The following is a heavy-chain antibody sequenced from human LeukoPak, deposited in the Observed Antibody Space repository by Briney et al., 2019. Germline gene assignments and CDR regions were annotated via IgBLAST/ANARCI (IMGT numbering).Heavy chain of an antibody. D-gene: IGHD2-8*01. CDR2: IWYDGSNK. J-gene: IGHJ4*02. Sequence: GGSLRLSCAASGFTFNNYGMHWVRQAPGKGLEWVAVIWYDGSNKYYADSVKGRFTISRDNSKNTLYLQMNSLRAEDTAVYYCARDSCTNGVCFYFDYWGQGTLVTASS. CDR1: GFTFNNYG. CDR3: ARDSCTNGVCFYFDY. V-gene: IGHV3-33*08.